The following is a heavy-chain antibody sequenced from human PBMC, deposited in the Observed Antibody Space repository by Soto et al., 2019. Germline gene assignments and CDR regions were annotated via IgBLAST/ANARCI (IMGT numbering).Heavy chain of an antibody. CDR3: ARCGTDLAGTGFVLIDY. CDR1: GYSFTTYW. J-gene: IGHJ4*02. CDR2: INPRDSDT. Sequence: EVQLVQSGGEVKKPGDSLKMSCKGSGYSFTTYWIGWVRQMPGKGLEWMGIINPRDSDTKYSPSFEGQVTISVDKSISTVYLQWSSLKASDTATYYCARCGTDLAGTGFVLIDYWGQGSLVTVSS. D-gene: IGHD2-15*01. V-gene: IGHV5-51*01.